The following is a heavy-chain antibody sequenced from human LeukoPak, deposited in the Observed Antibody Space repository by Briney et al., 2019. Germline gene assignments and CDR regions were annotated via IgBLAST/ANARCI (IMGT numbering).Heavy chain of an antibody. V-gene: IGHV1-58*02. J-gene: IGHJ4*02. CDR1: GFTFTSST. CDR2: IVVGSGNT. Sequence: SVKVSCKASGFTFTSSTMQWVRQARGQRLEWIGWIVVGSGNTNYAQKFQERVTIRRDMSTSTAYMELSSLRSEATAVYYCAADPDSSGWYGGGGYWGQGTLVTVSS. CDR3: AADPDSSGWYGGGGY. D-gene: IGHD6-19*01.